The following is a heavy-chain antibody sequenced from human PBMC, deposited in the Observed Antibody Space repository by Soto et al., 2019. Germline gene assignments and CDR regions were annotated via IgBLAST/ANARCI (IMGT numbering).Heavy chain of an antibody. V-gene: IGHV1-18*01. J-gene: IGHJ4*02. D-gene: IGHD3-9*01. CDR3: ARDRPTYYDILTGYTIRVDY. Sequence: QVQLVQSGAEVKKPGASVKVSCKASGYTFTSYGISWVRQAPGQGLEWMGWISAYNGNTNYAQKLQGRVTMTTDTSTSTAYMELRSLRSDDTAVYYCARDRPTYYDILTGYTIRVDYWGQGTLVTVSS. CDR1: GYTFTSYG. CDR2: ISAYNGNT.